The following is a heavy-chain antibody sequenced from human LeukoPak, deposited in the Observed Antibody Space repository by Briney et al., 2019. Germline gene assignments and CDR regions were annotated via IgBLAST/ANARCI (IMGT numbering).Heavy chain of an antibody. J-gene: IGHJ6*02. V-gene: IGHV3-7*01. CDR1: GFTFSGFS. CDR2: IKQDGSER. CDR3: ARAIPLYGMDV. Sequence: GGSLRLSCAASGFTFSGFSMSWVRQSPTKGLEWVANIKQDGSERYYVDSVKGRFTISRDNAKNSLSLQMNNLRVEDTAVYYCARAIPLYGMDVWGQGTTVTVSS.